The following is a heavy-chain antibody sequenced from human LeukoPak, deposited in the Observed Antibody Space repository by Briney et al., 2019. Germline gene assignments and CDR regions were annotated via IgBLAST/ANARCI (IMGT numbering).Heavy chain of an antibody. V-gene: IGHV3-48*03. CDR2: ISSSGTTV. Sequence: GGSRTLACAASGFTFRRYAMNWVRQAPGKGLDWVSYISSSGTTVYYADSVKGRFTVSRDNAKNSLYLQMNSLRAEDTAVYYCARSIKGDSDHWGQGTLVTVSS. CDR3: ARSIKGDSDH. CDR1: GFTFRRYA. D-gene: IGHD3-3*01. J-gene: IGHJ4*02.